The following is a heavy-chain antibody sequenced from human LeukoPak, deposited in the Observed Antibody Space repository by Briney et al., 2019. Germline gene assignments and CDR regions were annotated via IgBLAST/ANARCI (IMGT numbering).Heavy chain of an antibody. CDR3: ARDQDSSGDDAFDI. Sequence: GGSLRLSCAASGFTFSSYSMNWVRQAPGKGLEWVSSISGSSSYIYYADSVKGRFTISRDNAKNSLYLQMNSLRAEDTAVYYCARDQDSSGDDAFDIWGQGTMVTVSS. CDR2: ISGSSSYI. V-gene: IGHV3-21*01. J-gene: IGHJ3*02. D-gene: IGHD6-19*01. CDR1: GFTFSSYS.